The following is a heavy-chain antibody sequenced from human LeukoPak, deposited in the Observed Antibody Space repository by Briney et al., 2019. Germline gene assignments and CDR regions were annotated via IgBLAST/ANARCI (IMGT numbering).Heavy chain of an antibody. V-gene: IGHV3-53*01. Sequence: GGSLRLSCAASGLTVSSNYMSWVRQAPGKGLEWVSIIYSGGSTFYADSVKGRFTISRDNSKNTLYLQMNSLRAEDTAVYYCARDFRFLDDYWGQGTLVTVSS. CDR2: IYSGGST. CDR1: GLTVSSNY. J-gene: IGHJ4*02. CDR3: ARDFRFLDDY. D-gene: IGHD3-3*01.